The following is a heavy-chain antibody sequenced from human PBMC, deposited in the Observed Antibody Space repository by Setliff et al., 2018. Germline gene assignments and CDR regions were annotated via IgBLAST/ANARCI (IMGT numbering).Heavy chain of an antibody. D-gene: IGHD5-12*01. J-gene: IGHJ6*03. CDR3: ARERGDIVSTTSYYYYMDV. CDR1: GGTFSSYV. Sequence: SVKVSCKASGGTFSSYVINWARQAPGQGLEWMGGIIPIFGTTDYAQKFQGRVTITTDESTSTAYMEMGSLRSEDTAVYYCARERGDIVSTTSYYYYMDVWGKGTTVTVSS. CDR2: IIPIFGTT. V-gene: IGHV1-69*05.